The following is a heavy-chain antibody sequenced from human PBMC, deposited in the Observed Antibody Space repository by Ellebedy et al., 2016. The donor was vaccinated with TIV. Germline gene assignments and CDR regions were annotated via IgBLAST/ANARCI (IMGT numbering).Heavy chain of an antibody. CDR3: ARAVGEGDDGYFDY. V-gene: IGHV1-69*04. D-gene: IGHD1-1*01. J-gene: IGHJ4*02. CDR2: IIPILGIA. Sequence: AASVKVSCKASGGTFSSYAISWVRQAPGQGLEWMGRIIPILGIANYAQKFQGRVTITADKSTSTAYMELSSLRSEDTAVYYCARAVGEGDDGYFDYWGQGTLVTVSS. CDR1: GGTFSSYA.